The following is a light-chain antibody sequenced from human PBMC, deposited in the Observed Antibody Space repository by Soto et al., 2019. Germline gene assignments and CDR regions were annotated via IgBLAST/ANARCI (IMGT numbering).Light chain of an antibody. Sequence: IVLTQSPGTLSLSPGERATLLXRASPSVRSSYLAWYQQKAXXXTRLXXXGAXTRATKVSARFSGSGSGTEFTLTISSLQSEDFALYYCQQYNHWPTITFGPGTRLEIK. CDR3: QQYNHWPTIT. CDR1: PSVRSSY. V-gene: IGKV3-15*01. J-gene: IGKJ5*01. CDR2: GAX.